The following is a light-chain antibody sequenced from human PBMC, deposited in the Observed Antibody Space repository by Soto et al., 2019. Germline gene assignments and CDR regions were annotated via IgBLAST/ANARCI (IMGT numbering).Light chain of an antibody. V-gene: IGKV1-5*03. Sequence: DIQMTQSPSTLSASLGDRVTITCRASQSIGDSLAWYQQRPGKAPNLLIYKASTLEGGVPSRFSGSGSGTQFTLTITSLQPDDFATYYCQQYSTFWTFGQGTRVEVK. CDR2: KAS. J-gene: IGKJ1*01. CDR3: QQYSTFWT. CDR1: QSIGDS.